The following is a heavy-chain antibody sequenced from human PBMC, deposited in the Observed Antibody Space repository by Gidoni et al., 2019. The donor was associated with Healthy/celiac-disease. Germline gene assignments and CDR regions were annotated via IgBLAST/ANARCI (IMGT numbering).Heavy chain of an antibody. CDR1: GFTFSSYA. J-gene: IGHJ4*02. CDR3: ASIPILWWIYFDY. V-gene: IGHV3-23*01. D-gene: IGHD2-21*01. CDR2: ISGSGGST. Sequence: EVQLLESGGGLVQPGGSLRLSCAASGFTFSSYAMSWVRQAPGKGLEWVSAISGSGGSTYYADSVKGRFTISRDNSKNTLYLQMNSLRAEDTAVYYCASIPILWWIYFDYWGQGTLVTVSS.